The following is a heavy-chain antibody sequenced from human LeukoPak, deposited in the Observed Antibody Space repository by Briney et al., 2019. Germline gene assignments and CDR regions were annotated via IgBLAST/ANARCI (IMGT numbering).Heavy chain of an antibody. CDR2: VYSGGST. CDR3: AGCRSGYYYGMDV. D-gene: IGHD3-3*01. Sequence: GGSLRLSCAASGFTVSSNYMSWVRQAPGKGLEWVSVVYSGGSTYYADSVKGRFTISRDNSKNTLNLQMNSLRAEDTAVYYCAGCRSGYYYGMDVWGHGTTVTVSS. CDR1: GFTVSSNY. V-gene: IGHV3-66*01. J-gene: IGHJ6*02.